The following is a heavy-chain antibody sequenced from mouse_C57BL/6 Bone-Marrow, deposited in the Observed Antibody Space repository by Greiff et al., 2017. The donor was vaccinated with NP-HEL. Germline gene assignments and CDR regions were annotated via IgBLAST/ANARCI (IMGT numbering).Heavy chain of an antibody. J-gene: IGHJ4*01. CDR1: GYTFTSYW. CDR2: INPSNGGT. CDR3: ARGVITTVVAPYYYAMDY. D-gene: IGHD1-1*01. V-gene: IGHV1-53*01. Sequence: QVQLQQPGTELVKPGASVKLSCKASGYTFTSYWMHWVKQRPGQGLEWIGNINPSNGGTNYNEKFKSKATLTVDKSSSTAYMQLSSLTSEESAVYYCARGVITTVVAPYYYAMDYWGQGTSVTVAS.